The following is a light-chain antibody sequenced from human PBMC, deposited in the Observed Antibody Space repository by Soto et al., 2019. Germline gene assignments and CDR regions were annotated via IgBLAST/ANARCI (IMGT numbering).Light chain of an antibody. J-gene: IGKJ4*01. CDR2: GAS. V-gene: IGKV3-11*01. Sequence: IVFTQSPATLSFSPGERATLSCRASQSVSSYLACYQQKPGQAPRLLIYGASNRATGIPARFSGSGSGTDFTLTISSLEPEDFAVYYCQQRSNWPTLTFGGGTKVDIK. CDR1: QSVSSY. CDR3: QQRSNWPTLT.